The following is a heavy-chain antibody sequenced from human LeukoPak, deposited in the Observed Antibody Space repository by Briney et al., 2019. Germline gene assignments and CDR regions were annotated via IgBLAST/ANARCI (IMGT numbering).Heavy chain of an antibody. CDR2: IYYSGST. V-gene: IGHV4-31*03. CDR1: GGSISSGGYY. D-gene: IGHD2-15*01. CDR3: AREREGIVATAEIDY. J-gene: IGHJ4*02. Sequence: PSQTLSLTCTVSGGSISSGGYYWSWIRQHPGKGLEWIGYIYYSGSTYYNPSLKSRVTISVDTSKNQFSLKLSSVTAADTAVYYCAREREGIVATAEIDYWGQGTLVTVSS.